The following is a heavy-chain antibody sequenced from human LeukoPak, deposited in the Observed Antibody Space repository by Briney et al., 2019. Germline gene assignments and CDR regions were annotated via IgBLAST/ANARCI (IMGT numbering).Heavy chain of an antibody. CDR3: AKDIRVWGSYRYPCLDY. D-gene: IGHD3-16*02. CDR1: GFSFSSYG. J-gene: IGHJ4*02. Sequence: GRSLRLSCAASGFSFSSYGMHWVRQAPGKGLEWVAVISYDGDNKYYADSVNGRFTISRDNSKNTLSPQMDSLRAEDTAVYYCAKDIRVWGSYRYPCLDYWGQGTLVTVS. V-gene: IGHV3-30*18. CDR2: ISYDGDNK.